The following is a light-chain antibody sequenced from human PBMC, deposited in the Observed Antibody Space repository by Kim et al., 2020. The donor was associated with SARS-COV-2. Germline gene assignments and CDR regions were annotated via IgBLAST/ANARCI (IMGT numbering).Light chain of an antibody. CDR2: QAS. Sequence: VSPGQTATIPCSRDNLWAKYPCCYQQKPRQSPVLLIYQASQRPSGIPERFSGSNSGNTATLTISGTQAMDEADYYCQAWDSSTVVFGGGTQLTVL. CDR3: QAWDSSTVV. J-gene: IGLJ2*01. CDR1: NLWAKY. V-gene: IGLV3-1*01.